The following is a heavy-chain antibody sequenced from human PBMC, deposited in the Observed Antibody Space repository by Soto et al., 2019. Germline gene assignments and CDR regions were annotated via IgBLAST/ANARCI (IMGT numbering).Heavy chain of an antibody. V-gene: IGHV1-46*01. D-gene: IGHD1-26*01. J-gene: IGHJ4*02. CDR2: INSGAGDT. CDR3: ARGGRDAYYRY. CDR1: GYTFTNYW. Sequence: ASVKVSCKASGYTFTNYWMHWVRQAPGQGLDWMGIINSGAGDTTYAQKFQGRVTVTRDTSTSTVYMELNSLRSDDTAVYYCARGGRDAYYRYWGQGTLVTVS.